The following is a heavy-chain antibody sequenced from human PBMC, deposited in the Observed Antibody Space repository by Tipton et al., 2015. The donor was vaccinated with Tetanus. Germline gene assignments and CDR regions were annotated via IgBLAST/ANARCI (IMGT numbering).Heavy chain of an antibody. J-gene: IGHJ3*02. CDR2: VYSSGSA. V-gene: IGHV4-4*07. CDR3: ARLSSSSNDAHAFDI. CDR1: GGSVNLYF. D-gene: IGHD6-19*01. Sequence: TLSLTCSVSGGSVNLYFWSWIRQPAGKGLEWIGRVYSSGSASYNPSLKSRGSMSIDTSTNHFSLKLTSVTAADTAVYYCARLSSSSNDAHAFDIWGQGTMVTVSS.